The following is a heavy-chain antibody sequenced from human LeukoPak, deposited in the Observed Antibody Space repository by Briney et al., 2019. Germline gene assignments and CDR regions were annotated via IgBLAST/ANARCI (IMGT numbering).Heavy chain of an antibody. V-gene: IGHV1-2*02. D-gene: IGHD5-12*01. CDR1: GYTFTDYY. CDR3: AREISGDGSNYFDY. Sequence: ASVKVSFKATGYTFTDYYIHWVRQAPGQGLEWMGWINPNSGGTNYAQKIQGRVTMTRDTSISTAYMELSRLRSDDTAVSYCAREISGDGSNYFDYWGQGTLVTVSS. CDR2: INPNSGGT. J-gene: IGHJ4*02.